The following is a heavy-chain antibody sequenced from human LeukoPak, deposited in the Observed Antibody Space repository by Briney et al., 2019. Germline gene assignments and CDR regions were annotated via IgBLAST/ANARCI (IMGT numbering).Heavy chain of an antibody. CDR3: ARAGDSTGYYYD. J-gene: IGHJ4*02. V-gene: IGHV4-39*07. CDR2: IYYSGST. CDR1: GGSISSSSYY. Sequence: PSETLSLTCTVSGGSISSSSYYWGWIRQPPGKGLEWIGSIYYSGSTYYNPSLKSRVTISLDTSKNQFSLKLSSVTAADTAVYYCARAGDSTGYYYDWGQGTLVTVSS. D-gene: IGHD3-22*01.